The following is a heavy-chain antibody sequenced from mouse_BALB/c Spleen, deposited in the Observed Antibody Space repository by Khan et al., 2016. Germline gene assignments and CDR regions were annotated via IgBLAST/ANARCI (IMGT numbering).Heavy chain of an antibody. CDR2: IDPANGNT. D-gene: IGHD2-4*01. V-gene: IGHV14-3*02. J-gene: IGHJ3*01. CDR3: ARSPDDYDVGFAY. Sequence: EVQLQESGAELVKPGASVKLSCTASGFNIKDTYMHWVKQRPEQGLEWIGRIDPANGNTKYDPKFQGKATITADTSSNTAYLQLSSLTSEDPAVSYCARSPDDYDVGFAYWGQGTLVTVSA. CDR1: GFNIKDTY.